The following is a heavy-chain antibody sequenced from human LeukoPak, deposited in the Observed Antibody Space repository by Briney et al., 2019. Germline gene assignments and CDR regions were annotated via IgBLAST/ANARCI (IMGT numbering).Heavy chain of an antibody. CDR1: GGSISSSSYY. CDR3: ARDGRYCSGGSCYQG. CDR2: IYYTGST. D-gene: IGHD2-15*01. J-gene: IGHJ4*02. Sequence: KTSETLSLTCTVSGGSISSSSYYWGWIRQPPGKGLEWIGSIYYTGSTYYNPSLKSRVTISVDTSKNQFSLKLSSVTAADTAVYYCARDGRYCSGGSCYQGWGQGTLVTVSS. V-gene: IGHV4-39*02.